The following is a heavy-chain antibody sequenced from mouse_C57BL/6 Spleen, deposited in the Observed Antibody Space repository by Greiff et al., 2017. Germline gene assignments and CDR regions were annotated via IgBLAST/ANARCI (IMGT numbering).Heavy chain of an antibody. CDR1: GFTFSDAW. Sequence: EVKLVESGGGLVQPGGSMKLSCAASGFTFSDAWMDWVRQSPEKGLEWVAEIRNKANNHATYYAESVKGRFTISRDDSKRSVYLQMNSVRAEDTGIYYCTRERDTTVVGGFDYWGQGTTLTVSS. CDR3: TRERDTTVVGGFDY. V-gene: IGHV6-6*01. D-gene: IGHD1-1*01. CDR2: IRNKANNHAT. J-gene: IGHJ2*01.